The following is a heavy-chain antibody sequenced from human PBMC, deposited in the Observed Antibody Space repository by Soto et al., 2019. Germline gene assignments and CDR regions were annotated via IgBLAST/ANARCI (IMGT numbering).Heavy chain of an antibody. J-gene: IGHJ4*02. CDR2: INPSGGST. V-gene: IGHV1-46*01. CDR3: ARDDTAMVTYFIGY. D-gene: IGHD5-18*01. Sequence: ASVKVSCKAPRDTFTSYYMHWVRQAPGQGLEWMGIINPSGGSTSYAQKFQGRVTMTRDTSTSTVYMELSSLRSEDTAVYYCARDDTAMVTYFIGYWGQGTLVTVSS. CDR1: RDTFTSYY.